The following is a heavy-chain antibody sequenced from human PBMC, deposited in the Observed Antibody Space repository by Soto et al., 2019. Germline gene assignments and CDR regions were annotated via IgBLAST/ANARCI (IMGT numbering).Heavy chain of an antibody. V-gene: IGHV3-23*01. CDR2: IGGSDDST. J-gene: IGHJ4*02. D-gene: IGHD2-15*01. CDR1: GFTFSNYA. Sequence: EVQLLESGGGLVQPGGSLRLSCAASGFTFSNYAMNWVRQAPGKGLEWVSAIGGSDDSTHYADSVKGRFTISRDNSKNTQHLHMSSLRDDDTAIYYCRKCTGGSCYCASDSWGQGTLVTVSS. CDR3: RKCTGGSCYCASDS.